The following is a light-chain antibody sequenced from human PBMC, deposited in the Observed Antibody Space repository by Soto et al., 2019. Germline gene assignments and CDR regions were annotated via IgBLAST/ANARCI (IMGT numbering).Light chain of an antibody. CDR1: RDDVGGYNY. Sequence: QSVLTQPPSASGSPGQSVTISCTGTRDDVGGYNYVSWFQQHPGKAPKLMIYEVYKRPTGVPARFSGSKSGNTASLTVSGLQAGDEAIYYCQTYDNSLSDVVFGGGTKVTVL. V-gene: IGLV2-8*01. CDR3: QTYDNSLSDVV. J-gene: IGLJ2*01. CDR2: EVY.